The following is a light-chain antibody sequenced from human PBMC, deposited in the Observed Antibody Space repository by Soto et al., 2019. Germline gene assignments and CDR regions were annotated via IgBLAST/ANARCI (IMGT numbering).Light chain of an antibody. CDR2: GAS. CDR3: QQYGSSGT. J-gene: IGKJ1*01. V-gene: IGKV3-20*01. CDR1: QSLRSS. Sequence: VMTQSPATLSVSPGEIATLSCRASQSLRSSLAWYQQKPGQAPRLLIYGASNRATGIPDRFSGSGSGTDFTLTISRLEPEDFAVYYCQQYGSSGTFGQGTKVDIK.